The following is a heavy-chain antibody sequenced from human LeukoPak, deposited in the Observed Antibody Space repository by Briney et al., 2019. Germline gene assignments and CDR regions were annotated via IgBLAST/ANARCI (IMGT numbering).Heavy chain of an antibody. Sequence: PSETLSLTCTVSGCSFSSSSYYWGCIRQPPGKGLESVVSNDYSGSTYYNPSLKRRVTISVDTSNNQFSLKLSSVTAADTAVYYCARHRPINGYGGYNWFDPWGQGTLVTVSS. CDR1: GCSFSSSSYY. J-gene: IGHJ5*02. CDR3: ARHRPINGYGGYNWFDP. D-gene: IGHD4-23*01. V-gene: IGHV4-39*01. CDR2: NDYSGST.